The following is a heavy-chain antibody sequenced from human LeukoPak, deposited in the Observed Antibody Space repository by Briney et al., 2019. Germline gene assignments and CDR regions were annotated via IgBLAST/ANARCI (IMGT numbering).Heavy chain of an antibody. CDR2: VHYSGAT. V-gene: IGHV4-39*01. CDR1: DGXITSYY. Sequence: PSETLSLTCSVSDGXITSYYCGWARQPPGKGLEYIGTVHYSGATYFNPSLRSRLTMSVDTSKNQVSLKLNSVTAADTALYYCARAVDNSIDLWGQGFLVTVSS. J-gene: IGHJ5*02. CDR3: ARAVDNSIDL. D-gene: IGHD2/OR15-2a*01.